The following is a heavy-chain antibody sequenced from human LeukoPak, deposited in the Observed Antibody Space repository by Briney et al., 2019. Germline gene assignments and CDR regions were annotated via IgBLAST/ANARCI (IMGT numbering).Heavy chain of an antibody. CDR1: GGSISSGDYY. D-gene: IGHD2-2*01. CDR2: IYYSGST. Sequence: SETLSLTCTVSGGSISSGDYYWSWIRQPPGKGLEWIGYIYYSGSTYYNPSLKSRVTISVDTSKNQFSLKLSSVTAADTAVYYCASGRVRKDCSSTSCLDYWGQGTLVTVSS. J-gene: IGHJ4*02. CDR3: ASGRVRKDCSSTSCLDY. V-gene: IGHV4-30-4*01.